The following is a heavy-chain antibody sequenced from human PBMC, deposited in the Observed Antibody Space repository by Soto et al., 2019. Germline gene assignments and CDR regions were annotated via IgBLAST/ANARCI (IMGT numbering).Heavy chain of an antibody. Sequence: GGSLRLSCAASGFTFSSYAMSWVRQAPGKGLEWVSAISGSGGSTYYADSVKGRFTISRDNSKNTLYLQMNSLRAEDTAVYYCAKDPDERAFISYGVITTYFDYWGQGTLVTVSS. D-gene: IGHD3-22*01. CDR1: GFTFSSYA. CDR2: ISGSGGST. J-gene: IGHJ4*02. V-gene: IGHV3-23*01. CDR3: AKDPDERAFISYGVITTYFDY.